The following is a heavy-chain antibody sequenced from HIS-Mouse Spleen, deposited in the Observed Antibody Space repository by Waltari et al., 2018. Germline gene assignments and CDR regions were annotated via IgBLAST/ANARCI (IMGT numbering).Heavy chain of an antibody. CDR1: GGSISWSSYY. D-gene: IGHD6-13*01. CDR3: AREIPYSSSWYDWYFDL. J-gene: IGHJ2*01. Sequence: QRQLQESCPGLVKPSETLSVTSTVPGGSISWSSYYLGWTRRPPGKGLEWIGSIYYRGSTYYNPSLKRRVTISVDTSKNQFSLKLSSVTAADTAVYYCAREIPYSSSWYDWYFDLWGRGTLVTVSS. V-gene: IGHV4-39*07. CDR2: IYYRGST.